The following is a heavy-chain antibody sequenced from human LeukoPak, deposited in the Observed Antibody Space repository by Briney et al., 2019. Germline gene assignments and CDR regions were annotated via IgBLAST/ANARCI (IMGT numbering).Heavy chain of an antibody. D-gene: IGHD2-15*01. Sequence: SVKVSCKASGGTFSSYAISWVRQAPGQGLEWMGRIIPIFGTANYAQKFQGRVTITTDESTSTDYMEMSSLRSEDTAVYYCARGYCSGGSCYLDYWGQGTLVTVSS. CDR2: IIPIFGTA. V-gene: IGHV1-69*05. J-gene: IGHJ4*02. CDR3: ARGYCSGGSCYLDY. CDR1: GGTFSSYA.